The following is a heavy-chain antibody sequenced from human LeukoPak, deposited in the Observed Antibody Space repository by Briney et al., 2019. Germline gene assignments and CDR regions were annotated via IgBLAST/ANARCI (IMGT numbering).Heavy chain of an antibody. D-gene: IGHD4-17*01. CDR1: GGSISSTIW. V-gene: IGHV4-4*02. Sequence: SGTLSLTCAVSGGSISSTIWWSWVRQPPGKGLEWIGEIYHTGSTNYNPSLKSRVTISVDKSKNQFSLKLSSVAAADTAVYYCARGRRVGDYDYWGQGTLVTVSS. CDR2: IYHTGST. CDR3: ARGRRVGDYDY. J-gene: IGHJ4*02.